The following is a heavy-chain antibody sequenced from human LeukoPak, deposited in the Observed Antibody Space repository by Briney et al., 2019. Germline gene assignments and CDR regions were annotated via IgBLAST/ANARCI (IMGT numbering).Heavy chain of an antibody. D-gene: IGHD4-17*01. CDR3: ARGPDYGDDNWFDP. Sequence: PSETLSLTCTVSGGSISSYYWSWIRQPPGKGLEWIGYIYYSGSTNYNPSLKSRVTISVDTSKNQFPLKLSSVTAADTAVYYCARGPDYGDDNWFDPWGQGTLVTVSS. CDR2: IYYSGST. V-gene: IGHV4-59*01. CDR1: GGSISSYY. J-gene: IGHJ5*02.